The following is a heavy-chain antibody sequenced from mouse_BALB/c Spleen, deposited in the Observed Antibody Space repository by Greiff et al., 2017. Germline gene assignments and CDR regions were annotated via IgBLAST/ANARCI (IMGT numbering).Heavy chain of an antibody. Sequence: VMLVESGPGLVAPSQSLSITCTVSGFSLTSYGVHWVRQPPGKGLEWLGVIWAGGSTNYNSALMSRLSISKDNSKSQVFLKMNSLQTDDTAMYYCARDRGDGSSYGWYFDVWGAGTTVTVSS. CDR3: ARDRGDGSSYGWYFDV. J-gene: IGHJ1*01. CDR2: IWAGGST. V-gene: IGHV2-9*02. D-gene: IGHD1-1*01. CDR1: GFSLTSYG.